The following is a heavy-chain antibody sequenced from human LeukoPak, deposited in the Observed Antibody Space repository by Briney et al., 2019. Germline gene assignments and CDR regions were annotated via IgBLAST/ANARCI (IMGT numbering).Heavy chain of an antibody. J-gene: IGHJ4*02. V-gene: IGHV3-33*06. Sequence: GGSLRLSCAASGFTFSSYGMHWVRQAPGKGLEWVAVIWYDGSNKYSADSVKGRFTISRDNSKNTLYLRMNSLRAEDTAAYYCAKDQLLWFGELLGGYFDYWGQGTLVTVSS. CDR3: AKDQLLWFGELLGGYFDY. CDR2: IWYDGSNK. CDR1: GFTFSSYG. D-gene: IGHD3-10*01.